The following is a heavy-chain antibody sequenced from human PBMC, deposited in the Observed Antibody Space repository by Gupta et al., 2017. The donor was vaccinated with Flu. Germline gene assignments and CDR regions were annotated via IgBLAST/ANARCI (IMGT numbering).Heavy chain of an antibody. Sequence: QVQLVQSGAEMKKSGTSVRVSCKASGYTFTSYLIYWVRQAPGQGLEWMGLVNPNGGRTAYEQKFRGRVTMSSDTSTSTVYMEVSSLRSEDPAVYSCARASGSYHKPIDFWGQGTLVTVSS. CDR1: GYTFTSYL. V-gene: IGHV1-46*01. CDR3: ARASGSYHKPIDF. J-gene: IGHJ4*02. CDR2: VNPNGGRT. D-gene: IGHD1-26*01.